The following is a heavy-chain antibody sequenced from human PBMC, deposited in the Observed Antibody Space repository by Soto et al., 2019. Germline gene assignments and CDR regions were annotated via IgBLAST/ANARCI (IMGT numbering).Heavy chain of an antibody. CDR3: ARASGSNINFDY. CDR1: GLTFSSYW. D-gene: IGHD1-26*01. J-gene: IGHJ4*02. Sequence: EVQLVESGGGLVQPGGSLRLSCAASGLTFSSYWMHWVRPAPGKGLVWVSRINTDGSSTTYADSVKGRFTISRDNTKNTLDLQMNSLRVEDTAVYYWARASGSNINFDYWGQGTLVTGSS. V-gene: IGHV3-74*01. CDR2: INTDGSST.